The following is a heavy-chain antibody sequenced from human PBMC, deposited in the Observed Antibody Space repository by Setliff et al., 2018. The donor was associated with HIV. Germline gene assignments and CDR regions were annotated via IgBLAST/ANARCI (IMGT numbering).Heavy chain of an antibody. D-gene: IGHD2-15*01. CDR3: ARDLDIVVVVAATEYGMDV. V-gene: IGHV1-2*02. CDR1: GYTFTNYA. J-gene: IGHJ6*02. CDR2: INPNSGGT. Sequence: ASVKVSCKASGYTFTNYAIHWVRQAPGQGLEWMGWINPNSGGTNYAQKFQGRVTMTRDTSISTAYMELSRLRSDDTAVYYCARDLDIVVVVAATEYGMDVWGQGTTVTVS.